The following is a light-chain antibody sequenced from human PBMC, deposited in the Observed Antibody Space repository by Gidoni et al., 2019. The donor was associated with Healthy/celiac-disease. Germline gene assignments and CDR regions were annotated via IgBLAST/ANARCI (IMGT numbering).Light chain of an antibody. CDR1: SSDVGGYNY. Sequence: QSALTQPPSASGSPGQSVTISCTGTSSDVGGYNYVSWYHQHPGNAPELMIYEVSKRPSGVPVRFSGSTSGNTASLTVSGLQAEDEADYYCSSYSGSNNLVFGGGTKLTVL. CDR3: SSYSGSNNLV. J-gene: IGLJ2*01. V-gene: IGLV2-8*01. CDR2: EVS.